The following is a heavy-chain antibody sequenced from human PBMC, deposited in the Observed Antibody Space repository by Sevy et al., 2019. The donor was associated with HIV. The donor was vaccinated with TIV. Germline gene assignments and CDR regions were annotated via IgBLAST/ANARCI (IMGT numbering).Heavy chain of an antibody. D-gene: IGHD2-8*01. CDR3: ARDGTDSVDCINGVCYTAHFDY. J-gene: IGHJ4*02. V-gene: IGHV3-53*01. CDR1: GFTVSSNY. CDR2: IYSDGST. Sequence: GGSLRLSCAASGFTVSSNYMSWVRQAPGKGLEWVSVIYSDGSTYYADSVKGRFTISRDSSKNTLYFQMNTLRAEDTAVYYCARDGTDSVDCINGVCYTAHFDYWGQGTLVTVSS.